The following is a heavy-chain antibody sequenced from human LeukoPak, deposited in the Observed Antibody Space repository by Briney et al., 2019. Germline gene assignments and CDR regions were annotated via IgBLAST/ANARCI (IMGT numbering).Heavy chain of an antibody. CDR3: AKWGIVVVPAASV. D-gene: IGHD2-2*01. V-gene: IGHV3-23*01. J-gene: IGHJ6*02. CDR1: GITFSSYA. CDR2: ISDSGGST. Sequence: PGGSLRLSCAASGITFSSYAMSWVRQAPGKGLEWVSGISDSGGSTYYADSVKGRFTISRDNSKNTLYLQMNSLRAEDTAVYYCAKWGIVVVPAASVWGQGTTVTVSS.